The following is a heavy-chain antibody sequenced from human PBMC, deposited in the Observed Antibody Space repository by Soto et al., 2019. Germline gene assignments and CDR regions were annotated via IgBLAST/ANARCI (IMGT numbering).Heavy chain of an antibody. CDR2: IIPIFGTA. CDR3: ARDVTYYDSSGYYPFYF. V-gene: IGHV1-69*13. D-gene: IGHD3-22*01. CDR1: GGTFSSYA. J-gene: IGHJ1*01. Sequence: SVKVSCKASGGTFSSYAISWVRQAPGQGLEWMGGIIPIFGTANYAQKFQGRVTITADESTSTAYMELSSLRSEDTAVYYCARDVTYYDSSGYYPFYFWCQGTLVPGSA.